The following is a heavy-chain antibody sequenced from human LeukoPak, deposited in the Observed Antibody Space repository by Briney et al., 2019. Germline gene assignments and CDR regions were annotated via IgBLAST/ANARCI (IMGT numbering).Heavy chain of an antibody. CDR2: IKQDGSEK. CDR3: ARRYFDY. J-gene: IGHJ4*02. Sequence: GGSLRLSCAASGFTVSSNYMSWVRQAPGKGLEWVANIKQDGSEKYYVDSVKGRFTISRDNAKNSLYLQMNSLRAEDTAVYYCARRYFDYWGQRTLVTVSS. V-gene: IGHV3-7*01. CDR1: GFTVSSNY.